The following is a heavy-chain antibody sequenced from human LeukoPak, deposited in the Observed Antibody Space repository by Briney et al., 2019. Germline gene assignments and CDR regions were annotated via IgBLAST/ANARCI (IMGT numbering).Heavy chain of an antibody. CDR1: GGTFSSYA. CDR2: IIPIFGTA. D-gene: IGHD6-6*01. J-gene: IGHJ4*02. V-gene: IGHV1-69*01. CDR3: AKDRVGSSSLIDH. Sequence: ASVKVSCKASGGTFSSYAISWVRQAPGQGLEWMGGIIPIFGTANYAQKFQGRVTITADESTSTAYMELSSLRSEDTAVYYCAKDRVGSSSLIDHWGQGTLVTVSS.